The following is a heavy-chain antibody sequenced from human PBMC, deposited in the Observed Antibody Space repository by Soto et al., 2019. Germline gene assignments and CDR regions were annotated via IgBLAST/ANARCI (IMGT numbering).Heavy chain of an antibody. D-gene: IGHD3-9*01. Sequence: QVQLQESGPGLVKPSQTLSLTCTVSGGSISSGGYYWSWIRQHPGKGLEWIGYIYYSGSTYYNPSLKRRVTISVHTSKNLFSLNLSSVTAAVTAVYYCARGDGDILTGYYLDYWGQGTLVTVSS. CDR1: GGSISSGGYY. CDR3: ARGDGDILTGYYLDY. V-gene: IGHV4-31*03. CDR2: IYYSGST. J-gene: IGHJ4*02.